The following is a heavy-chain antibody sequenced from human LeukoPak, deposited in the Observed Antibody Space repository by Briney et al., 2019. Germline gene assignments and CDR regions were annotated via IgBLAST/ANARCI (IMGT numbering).Heavy chain of an antibody. D-gene: IGHD7-27*01. V-gene: IGHV3-7*01. CDR2: IKEDGSAK. CDR3: ARSNWGYYYYMDV. CDR1: GFTFSSYW. J-gene: IGHJ6*03. Sequence: GGSLRLSCAASGFTFSSYWMTWVRQAPGKGLEWVANIKEDGSAKYYADSVKGRFTISRDNSKNTLYLQMNSLRAEDTAVYYCARSNWGYYYYMDVWGKGTTVTVSS.